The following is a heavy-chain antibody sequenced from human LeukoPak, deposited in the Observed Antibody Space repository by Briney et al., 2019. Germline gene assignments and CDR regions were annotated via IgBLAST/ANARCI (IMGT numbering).Heavy chain of an antibody. Sequence: GGSLRLSCAASGFTFSSYAMSWVRQAPGKGLEWVSAISGSGGSTYYADSVKGRFTISRDNAKTSLYLQMNSLRAEDTAIYYCARESEYDFWTGSYFDYWGQGTLVTVSS. CDR3: ARESEYDFWTGSYFDY. CDR1: GFTFSSYA. D-gene: IGHD3-3*01. CDR2: ISGSGGST. J-gene: IGHJ4*02. V-gene: IGHV3-23*01.